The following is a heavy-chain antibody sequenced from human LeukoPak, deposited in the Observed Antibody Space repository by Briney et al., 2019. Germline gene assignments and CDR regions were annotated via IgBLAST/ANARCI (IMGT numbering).Heavy chain of an antibody. CDR2: IGPAGDT. D-gene: IGHD6-19*01. CDR1: GFTFSSYD. CDR3: ARDHRVAGSASGMDV. Sequence: GGSLRLSCAASGFTFSSYDMHWVRQVTGKGLEWVSTIGPAGDTYYSDSVKGRFTISRENAENSLYLQMNSLRAGDTAVYYCARDHRVAGSASGMDVWGQGTTVIVSS. V-gene: IGHV3-13*04. J-gene: IGHJ6*02.